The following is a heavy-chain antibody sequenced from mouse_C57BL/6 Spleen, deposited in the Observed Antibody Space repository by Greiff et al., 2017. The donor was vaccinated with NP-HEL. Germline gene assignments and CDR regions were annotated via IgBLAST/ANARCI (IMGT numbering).Heavy chain of an antibody. CDR2: INPNNGGT. J-gene: IGHJ2*01. CDR3: AREDGWGY. CDR1: GYTFTDYY. D-gene: IGHD2-3*01. Sequence: VQLQQSGPELVKPGASVKISCKASGYTFTDYYMNWVKQSHGKSLEWIGDINPNNGGTSYNQKFKGKATLTVDKSSSTAYMELRSLTSEDSAVYYCAREDGWGYWGQGTTLTVSS. V-gene: IGHV1-26*01.